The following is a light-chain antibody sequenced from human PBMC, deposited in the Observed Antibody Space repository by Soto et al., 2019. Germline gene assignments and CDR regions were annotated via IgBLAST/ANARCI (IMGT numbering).Light chain of an antibody. CDR2: GAS. V-gene: IGKV1-27*01. CDR1: QGISNY. CDR3: QKYSSAPFT. Sequence: DIQMTQSPSSLSASIGDRVTITCRASQGISNYLAWYQQRPGKVPKLLIYGASTLQSGVPSRFSGSGSGTDFTLNISSLQPEDVATYYCQKYSSAPFTFGPGTKVDIK. J-gene: IGKJ3*01.